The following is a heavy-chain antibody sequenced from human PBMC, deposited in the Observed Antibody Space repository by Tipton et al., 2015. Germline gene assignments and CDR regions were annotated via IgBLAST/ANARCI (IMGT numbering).Heavy chain of an antibody. CDR3: ARLVGVGSYYFDY. CDR2: IWFDESNK. Sequence: SLRLSCAASGFSFSNYGMHWVRQAPGKGLEWVAVIWFDESNKYYAESVKGRLTVSRDNPKNTLYLQMNSLRAEDTAVYYCARLVGVGSYYFDYWGQGTLVTVSS. J-gene: IGHJ4*02. V-gene: IGHV3-33*08. CDR1: GFSFSNYG. D-gene: IGHD2-15*01.